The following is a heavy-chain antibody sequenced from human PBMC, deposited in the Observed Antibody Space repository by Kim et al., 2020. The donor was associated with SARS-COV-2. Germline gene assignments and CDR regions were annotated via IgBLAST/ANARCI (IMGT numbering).Heavy chain of an antibody. CDR1: GFTFRDYA. CDR2: ISWNSGSV. J-gene: IGHJ3*02. Sequence: GGSLRLSCAASGFTFRDYAMHWVRQAPGKGLEWVSGISWNSGSVGYADSVKGRFTISRDNAKNSLYLQMNSLRAEDTALYYCARRGALDIWGQGTMVTVSS. V-gene: IGHV3-9*01. CDR3: ARRGALDI.